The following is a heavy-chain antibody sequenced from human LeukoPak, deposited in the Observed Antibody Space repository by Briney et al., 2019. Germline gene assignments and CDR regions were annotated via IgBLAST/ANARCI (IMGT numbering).Heavy chain of an antibody. D-gene: IGHD3-9*01. CDR1: GYSFTSYW. CDR3: ARSKRVWYDILTGSNRKPYYYYMDV. Sequence: GESLEISCKGSGYSFTSYWIGWVRQVPGKGLEWMGIIYPGDSDTRYSPSFQGQVTISADKSISIAYLQWSSLKASDTAMYYCARSKRVWYDILTGSNRKPYYYYMDVWGKGTTVTISS. J-gene: IGHJ6*03. CDR2: IYPGDSDT. V-gene: IGHV5-51*01.